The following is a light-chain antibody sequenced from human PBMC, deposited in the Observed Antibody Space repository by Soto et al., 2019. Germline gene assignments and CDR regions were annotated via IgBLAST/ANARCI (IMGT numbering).Light chain of an antibody. CDR3: QQDVSAPRT. V-gene: IGKV3-20*01. Sequence: TVLTQSPGTPSLSQGEGATLSCRARECVSSSYVTWYQKKRGQAPRRLIYGASSRANGIPYRFSGSGSGTDFTVNFSRMEPEESAFYFCQQDVSAPRTFGQVTKLYIK. CDR2: GAS. J-gene: IGKJ1*01. CDR1: ECVSSSY.